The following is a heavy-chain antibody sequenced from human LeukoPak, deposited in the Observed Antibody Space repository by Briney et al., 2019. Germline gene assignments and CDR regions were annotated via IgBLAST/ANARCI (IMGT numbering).Heavy chain of an antibody. D-gene: IGHD6-13*01. CDR2: INSDGSST. J-gene: IGHJ4*02. V-gene: IGHV3-74*01. Sequence: GESLRLSCAASGFTFSSYWMHWVRQAPGKGLVWVSRINSDGSSTSYADSVKGRFTISRDNSKNSLYLQMNCLRAEDTALYYCAKGTSSWHEFDYWGQGTLVTVSS. CDR3: AKGTSSWHEFDY. CDR1: GFTFSSYW.